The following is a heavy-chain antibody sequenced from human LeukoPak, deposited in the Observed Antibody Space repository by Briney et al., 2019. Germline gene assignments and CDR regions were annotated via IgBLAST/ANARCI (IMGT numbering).Heavy chain of an antibody. J-gene: IGHJ4*02. V-gene: IGHV4-39*07. CDR3: ARDSIAARPPFDC. CDR2: IYYSGST. CDR1: GGSISSSSYY. Sequence: SETLSLTCTVSGGSISSSSYYWGWIRQPPGKGLEWIGSIYYSGSTYYNPSLKSRVTISVDTSKNQFSLKLSSVTAADTAVYYCARDSIAARPPFDCWGQGTLVTVSS. D-gene: IGHD6-6*01.